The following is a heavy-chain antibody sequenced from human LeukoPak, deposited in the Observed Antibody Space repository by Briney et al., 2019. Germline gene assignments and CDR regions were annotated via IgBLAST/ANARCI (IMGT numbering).Heavy chain of an antibody. J-gene: IGHJ6*02. CDR3: ARDISVRGVNFYYYYYYSMDV. D-gene: IGHD3-10*01. Sequence: GGSLRLSCAASGFTFSSYEMNWVRQAPGKGLEWVSYISSSGSNIYYADSVKGLFTISRDNAKNSLYLQMNSLRAEDTAVHYCARDISVRGVNFYYYYYYSMDVWGQGTTVTVSS. V-gene: IGHV3-48*03. CDR1: GFTFSSYE. CDR2: ISSSGSNI.